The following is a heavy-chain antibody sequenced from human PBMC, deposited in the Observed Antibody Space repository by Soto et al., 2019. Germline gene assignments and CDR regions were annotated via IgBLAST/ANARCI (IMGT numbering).Heavy chain of an antibody. CDR1: GYTFTSYY. CDR3: ARDREYYDSSGYYYYYYGMDV. Sequence: ASVKVSCKASGYTFTSYYMHWVRQAPGQGLEWMGIINPSGGSTSYAQKFQGRVTMTRDTSTSTVFMELSSLRSEDTAVYYCARDREYYDSSGYYYYYYGMDVWGQGTTVTVSS. V-gene: IGHV1-46*01. D-gene: IGHD3-22*01. CDR2: INPSGGST. J-gene: IGHJ6*02.